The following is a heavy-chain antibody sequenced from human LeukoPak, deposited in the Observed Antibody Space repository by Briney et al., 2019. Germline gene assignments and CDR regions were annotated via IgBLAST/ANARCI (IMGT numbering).Heavy chain of an antibody. V-gene: IGHV4-61*02. Sequence: SETLSLTCTVSGGSISSGSYYWSWIRQPAGKGLEWIGRIYTSGSTNYNPSLKSRVTISVDTSKNQYSLKLSSVTAADTAVYYCARIGGYCSGGSCYSGWFDPWGQGTLVTVSS. D-gene: IGHD2-15*01. J-gene: IGHJ5*02. CDR2: IYTSGST. CDR3: ARIGGYCSGGSCYSGWFDP. CDR1: GGSISSGSYY.